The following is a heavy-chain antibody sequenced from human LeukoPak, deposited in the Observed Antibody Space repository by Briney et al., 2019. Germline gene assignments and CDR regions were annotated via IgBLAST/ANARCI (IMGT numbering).Heavy chain of an antibody. V-gene: IGHV1-69*05. CDR1: GCTFSSYA. D-gene: IGHD3-22*01. CDR2: IIPIFGTA. J-gene: IGHJ5*02. Sequence: SVKVSCKASGCTFSSYAISWVRQAPGQGLEWMGGIIPIFGTANYAQKFQGRVTITTDESTSTAYMELSSLRSEDTAVYYCARDRGSMIVGNWFDPWGQGTLVTVSS. CDR3: ARDRGSMIVGNWFDP.